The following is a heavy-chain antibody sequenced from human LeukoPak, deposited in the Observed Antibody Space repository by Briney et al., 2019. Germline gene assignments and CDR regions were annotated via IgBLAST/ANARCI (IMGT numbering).Heavy chain of an antibody. CDR2: ISYDGSNE. Sequence: PGGSLRLSCAASGFTFSSYAMHWVRQAPGKGLEWVAVISYDGSNEYYTDSVRGRFTISRDNSKNTLYLQMNTLRPEDTAVYYCARDHDTSGYYRYYFDYWGQGTLVTVSS. D-gene: IGHD3-22*01. J-gene: IGHJ4*02. CDR1: GFTFSSYA. V-gene: IGHV3-30-3*01. CDR3: ARDHDTSGYYRYYFDY.